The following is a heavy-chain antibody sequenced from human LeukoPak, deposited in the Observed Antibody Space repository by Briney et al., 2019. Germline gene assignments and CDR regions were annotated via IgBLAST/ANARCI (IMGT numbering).Heavy chain of an antibody. V-gene: IGHV1-24*01. D-gene: IGHD3-22*01. CDR2: FDPEDGET. Sequence: ASVKVSCEVSGYTLTDLSMHWVRQAPGKGLEWMGGFDPEDGETIYAQNFQCRVTMTEDTSTDTAYMEVRSLRSEDTAVYYCATSSGYGFLFEYWGQGTLVTVSS. J-gene: IGHJ4*02. CDR1: GYTLTDLS. CDR3: ATSSGYGFLFEY.